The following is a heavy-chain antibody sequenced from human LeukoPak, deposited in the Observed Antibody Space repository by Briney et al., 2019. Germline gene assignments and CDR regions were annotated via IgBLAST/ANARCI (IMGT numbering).Heavy chain of an antibody. CDR3: ARDTYGGNNCFDY. V-gene: IGHV4-34*01. CDR1: GGSFSGYY. J-gene: IGHJ4*02. D-gene: IGHD4-23*01. Sequence: SETLSLTCAVYGGSFSGYYWSWIRQPPGKGLEWIGEINHSGSTNYNPSLKSRVTISVDTSKNQFSLKLSSVTAADTAVHYCARDTYGGNNCFDYWGQGTLVTVSS. CDR2: INHSGST.